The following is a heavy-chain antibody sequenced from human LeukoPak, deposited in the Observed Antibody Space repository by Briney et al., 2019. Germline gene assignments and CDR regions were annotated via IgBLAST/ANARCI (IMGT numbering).Heavy chain of an antibody. CDR1: GLTFSDYW. J-gene: IGHJ4*02. V-gene: IGHV3-7*01. Sequence: GGSLRLSCVVSGLTFSDYWMSWVRQAPGKGLERVGNIKQDGSETYYGDSVKGRFTISRDNAKKSLYLQMNNLRAEDTAVYYCARHLTFFDYWGQGALVSVSS. D-gene: IGHD4/OR15-4a*01. CDR3: ARHLTFFDY. CDR2: IKQDGSET.